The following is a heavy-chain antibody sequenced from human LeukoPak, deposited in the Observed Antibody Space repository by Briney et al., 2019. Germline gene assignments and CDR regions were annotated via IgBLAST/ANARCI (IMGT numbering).Heavy chain of an antibody. V-gene: IGHV3-21*01. CDR1: GFTFGSYS. J-gene: IGHJ4*02. CDR3: AHPAGVVTEDY. Sequence: GGSLRLSCAASGFTFGSYSMNWVRQAPGKGLEWVSSISSSSSYIYYADSVKGRFTISRDNAKNSPYLQMNSLRAEDTAVYYCAHPAGVVTEDYWGQGTLVTVSS. CDR2: ISSSSSYI. D-gene: IGHD2-21*02.